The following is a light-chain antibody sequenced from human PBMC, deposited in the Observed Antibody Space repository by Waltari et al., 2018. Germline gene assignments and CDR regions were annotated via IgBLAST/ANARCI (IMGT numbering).Light chain of an antibody. CDR3: QQRHSVPFT. CDR1: QSISNY. J-gene: IGKJ5*01. V-gene: IGKV1-39*01. CDR2: TAP. Sequence: DIQMTQSPSSLSASVGDGVTITCQTSQSISNYLNWYQQKPGKAPNLLIYTAPTLQSGVPSSFSGSGSGADFTLTINNLQPEDFATYGCQQRHSVPFTFGQGTRVEI.